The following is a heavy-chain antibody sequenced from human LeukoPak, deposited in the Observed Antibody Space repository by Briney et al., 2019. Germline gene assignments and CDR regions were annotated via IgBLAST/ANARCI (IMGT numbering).Heavy chain of an antibody. D-gene: IGHD3-22*01. J-gene: IGHJ4*02. CDR2: TTGSGGST. CDR3: AREGDSSGYYSRDPFDF. V-gene: IGHV3-23*01. CDR1: GFTFSNYA. Sequence: PGGSLRLSCAASGFTFSNYAMSWVRQAPGKGLEWVSATTGSGGSTYYADSVRGRFTIPRDNSKNTLYLQMNSLRAEDTAVYYCAREGDSSGYYSRDPFDFWGQGTLVTVSS.